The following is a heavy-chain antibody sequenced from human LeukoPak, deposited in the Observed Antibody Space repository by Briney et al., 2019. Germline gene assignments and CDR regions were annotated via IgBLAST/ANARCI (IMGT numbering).Heavy chain of an antibody. CDR1: GFTFSSYR. D-gene: IGHD1-1*01. CDR2: ISSSSSYI. Sequence: PGGSLRLSCAASGFTFSSYRMNWVRQAPGRGLKWVSSISSSSSYIYYADSVKGRFTISRDNAKNSLYLQMNSLRAEDTAVYYCAREYMGGKGDYWGQGTLVTVSS. J-gene: IGHJ4*02. CDR3: AREYMGGKGDY. V-gene: IGHV3-21*01.